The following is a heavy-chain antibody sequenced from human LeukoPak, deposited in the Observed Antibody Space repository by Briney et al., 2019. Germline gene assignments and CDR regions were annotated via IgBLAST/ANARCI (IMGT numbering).Heavy chain of an antibody. Sequence: ASVKVSCKASGYTFTGYYMHWVRQAPGQGLEWMGWINPNSGGTNYGQKFQGRVTMTRDTSISTAYMELSRLRSDDTAVYYCARSAVGRYYDSSGYYPLFVYWGQGTLVTVSS. V-gene: IGHV1-2*02. CDR1: GYTFTGYY. CDR2: INPNSGGT. D-gene: IGHD3-22*01. J-gene: IGHJ4*02. CDR3: ARSAVGRYYDSSGYYPLFVY.